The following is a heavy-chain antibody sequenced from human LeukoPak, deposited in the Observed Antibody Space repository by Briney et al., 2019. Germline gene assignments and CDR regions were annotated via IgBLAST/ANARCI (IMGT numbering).Heavy chain of an antibody. D-gene: IGHD3-22*01. CDR1: GGSISSGDYY. CDR3: ARTWAFSSGYPIEYFQH. CDR2: IYYSGST. V-gene: IGHV4-30-4*08. J-gene: IGHJ1*01. Sequence: PSQTLSLTCTVSGGSISSGDYYWSWIRQPPGKGLEWIGYIYYSGSTYYSPSLNSRVTISVDTSKNQFSLKLSSVTAADTAVYYCARTWAFSSGYPIEYFQHWGQGTLVTVSS.